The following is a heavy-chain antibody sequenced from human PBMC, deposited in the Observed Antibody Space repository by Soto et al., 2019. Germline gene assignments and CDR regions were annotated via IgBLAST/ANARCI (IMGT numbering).Heavy chain of an antibody. J-gene: IGHJ3*02. D-gene: IGHD1-26*01. V-gene: IGHV4-39*01. CDR1: GGPISTSRCH. Sequence: SESLSPTSTLSGGPISTSRCHRSWIPQPPGKGLEWIASIKYSGTTFYNPSLKSRVTLSVDTSKNQFALKLSSVTAAETAVYYCARHGITGSYYDAFEIWGQGTMVT. CDR3: ARHGITGSYYDAFEI. CDR2: IKYSGTT.